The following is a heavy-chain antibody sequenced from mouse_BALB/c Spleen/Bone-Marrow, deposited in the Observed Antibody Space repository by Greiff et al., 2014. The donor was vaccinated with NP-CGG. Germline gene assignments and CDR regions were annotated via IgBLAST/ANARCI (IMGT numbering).Heavy chain of an antibody. CDR2: IYPGNVNT. CDR3: ARRRGITTERDYFDY. D-gene: IGHD2-4*01. Sequence: QVQLQQSGPELVKPGASVRISCKASGYTFTSYYIHWVKQRPGQGLEWIGWIYPGNVNTKYNEKFKGKATLTADKSSSPAYMQLSSLTSEDSAVYFCARRRGITTERDYFDYWGQGTTLTVSS. J-gene: IGHJ2*01. V-gene: IGHV1S56*01. CDR1: GYTFTSYY.